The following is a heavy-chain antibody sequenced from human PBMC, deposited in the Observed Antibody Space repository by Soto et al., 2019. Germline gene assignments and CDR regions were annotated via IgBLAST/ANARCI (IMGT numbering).Heavy chain of an antibody. CDR2: IYYDGSNK. D-gene: IGHD2-8*01. Sequence: GGPLRLSCAASGFTFNLYAMHWVRQAPGKGLEWVTVIYYDGSNKYYAESVKGRFTISRDNSKNTLYLQMGSLRAEDTAVYYCAKGSFGKGVSNDLWGQGTLVTVSS. CDR3: AKGSFGKGVSNDL. V-gene: IGHV3-30*04. J-gene: IGHJ5*02. CDR1: GFTFNLYA.